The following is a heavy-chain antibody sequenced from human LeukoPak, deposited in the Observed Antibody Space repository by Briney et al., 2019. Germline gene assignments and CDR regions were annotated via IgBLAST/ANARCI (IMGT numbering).Heavy chain of an antibody. CDR1: GFTFSTYS. J-gene: IGHJ4*02. D-gene: IGHD3-3*01. Sequence: GGSLRLSCAASGFTFSTYSMNWVRQAPGKGLEWVSVIYSGGSTYYADSVKGRFTISRDNSKNTLYLQMNSLRAEDTAVYYCARLGITIFLDYWGQGTLVTVSS. CDR3: ARLGITIFLDY. V-gene: IGHV3-53*01. CDR2: IYSGGST.